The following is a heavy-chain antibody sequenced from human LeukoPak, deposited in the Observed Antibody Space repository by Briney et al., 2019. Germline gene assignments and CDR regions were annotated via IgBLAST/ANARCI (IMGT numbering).Heavy chain of an antibody. D-gene: IGHD3-10*01. CDR1: GYTFTGYY. CDR2: INPNSGGT. CDR3: ARALWSAKDAFDI. Sequence: ASVKVSCKASGYTFTGYYMHWVRQAPGQGLEWMEWINPNSGGTNYAQKFQGRVTMTRDTSISTAYMELSRLRSDDTAVYYCARALWSAKDAFDIWGQGTMVTVSS. V-gene: IGHV1-2*02. J-gene: IGHJ3*02.